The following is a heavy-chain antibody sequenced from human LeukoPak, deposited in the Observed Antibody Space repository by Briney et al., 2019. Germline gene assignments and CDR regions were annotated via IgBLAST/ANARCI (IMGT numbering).Heavy chain of an antibody. CDR3: ARVNGAVAGTSLFDY. V-gene: IGHV1-46*01. CDR1: GYTFTSYY. J-gene: IGHJ4*02. CDR2: INPSGGST. D-gene: IGHD6-19*01. Sequence: ASVKVSCKASGYTFTSYYMHWVRQAPGQGLEWMGIINPSGGSTSYAQKFQGRVTMTRDTSTSTVYMELSGLRSEDTAVYYCARVNGAVAGTSLFDYWGQGTLVTVSS.